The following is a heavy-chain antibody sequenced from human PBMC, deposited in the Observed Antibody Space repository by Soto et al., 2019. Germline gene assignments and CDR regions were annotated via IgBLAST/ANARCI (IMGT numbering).Heavy chain of an antibody. CDR2: ISASGGST. D-gene: IGHD4-17*01. J-gene: IGHJ5*02. Sequence: SCGVWGLSCSNYGLSRVRKPPGKGLEWVSTISASGGSTYYADSVKGRFTISRDNSKNTLFLQMNSLRAEDTAKYYCTKRSYGDNWFDPWGQGTLVTVSS. CDR3: TKRSYGDNWFDP. V-gene: IGHV3-23*01. CDR1: GLSCSNYG.